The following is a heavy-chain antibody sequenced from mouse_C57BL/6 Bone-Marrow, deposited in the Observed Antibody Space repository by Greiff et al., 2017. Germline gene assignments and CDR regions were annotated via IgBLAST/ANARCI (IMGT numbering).Heavy chain of an antibody. Sequence: EVQLVESGGDLVKPGGSLKLSCAASGFTFSSYGMSWVRQTPDKRLEWVATISSGGSYTYYPDSVKGRFTISRDNAKNHLYLQMSSLKSEDTAMYYCARHWGLRDMDYWGQGTSVTVSS. CDR2: ISSGGSYT. CDR1: GFTFSSYG. V-gene: IGHV5-6*01. D-gene: IGHD2-4*01. J-gene: IGHJ4*01. CDR3: ARHWGLRDMDY.